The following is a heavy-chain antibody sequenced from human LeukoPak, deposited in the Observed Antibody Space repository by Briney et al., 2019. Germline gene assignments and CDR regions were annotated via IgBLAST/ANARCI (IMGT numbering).Heavy chain of an antibody. J-gene: IGHJ5*02. CDR2: ISDSGART. D-gene: IGHD6-6*01. CDR3: AKQQLVLNWFDP. V-gene: IGHV3-23*01. Sequence: VSTISDSGARTNYADSVKGRFTISRDNSKNTLYLQMNSLRAEDTAVYYCAKQQLVLNWFDPWGQGTLVTVSS.